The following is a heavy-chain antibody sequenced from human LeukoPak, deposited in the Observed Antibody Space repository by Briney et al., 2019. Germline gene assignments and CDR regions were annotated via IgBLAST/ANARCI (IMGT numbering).Heavy chain of an antibody. Sequence: PSETLSLTCTVSVASIRRNNYYWGWIRQPPGKGLEWIGTIYSSVSTYYNPSLKSRVTISVDTSKNQFSLKLTSVTAADTAVFYCVCGSGYFFDYWGQGTLVTVSS. CDR3: VCGSGYFFDY. J-gene: IGHJ4*02. CDR1: VASIRRNNYY. CDR2: IYSSVST. D-gene: IGHD1-14*01. V-gene: IGHV4-39*01.